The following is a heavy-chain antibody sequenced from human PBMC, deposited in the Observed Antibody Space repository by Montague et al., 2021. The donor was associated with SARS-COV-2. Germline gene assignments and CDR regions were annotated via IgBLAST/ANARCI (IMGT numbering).Heavy chain of an antibody. D-gene: IGHD1-7*01. CDR1: GFTFSSYA. Sequence: SLRLSCAASGFTFSSYAMYWVRQAPGKGLEWVAVISYDGSNKYYADSVKGLFTISRDNSKNTLYVQMDILRAEDTAVYYCARGVETGTLFTYYYYGMDVWGQGTTVTVSS. V-gene: IGHV3-30-3*01. J-gene: IGHJ6*02. CDR3: ARGVETGTLFTYYYYGMDV. CDR2: ISYDGSNK.